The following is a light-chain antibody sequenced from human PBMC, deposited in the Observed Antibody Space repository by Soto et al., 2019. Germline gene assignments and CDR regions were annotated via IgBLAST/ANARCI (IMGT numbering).Light chain of an antibody. Sequence: DIQMTQSPSTLSASVGDRVTITCRASQSISSWLAWYQQKPGKAPKLLIYKASSLESGVPSRFSGSGSGTEFTLTISSLQRADFATHYCKQYTRYSWTVGQGLKV. CDR1: QSISSW. CDR2: KAS. J-gene: IGKJ1*01. CDR3: KQYTRYSWT. V-gene: IGKV1-5*03.